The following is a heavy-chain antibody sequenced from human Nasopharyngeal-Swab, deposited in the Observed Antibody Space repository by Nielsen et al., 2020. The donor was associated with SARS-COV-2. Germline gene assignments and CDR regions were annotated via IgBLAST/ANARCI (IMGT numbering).Heavy chain of an antibody. CDR2: LYYSGST. CDR1: VASISSSY. J-gene: IGHJ3*02. D-gene: IGHD2-15*01. Sequence: SETLSPTSTVPVASISSSYSRWIRQPPGKGLEWFGYLYYSGSTNYNPSLNSRLTISVDTSTNQFSLKLSSVTAADTAVYYCASYVRGRLAHEGYCSGGSGYSASASLGAFDIWGQETMVTVSS. CDR3: ASYVRGRLAHEGYCSGGSGYSASASLGAFDI. V-gene: IGHV4-59*01.